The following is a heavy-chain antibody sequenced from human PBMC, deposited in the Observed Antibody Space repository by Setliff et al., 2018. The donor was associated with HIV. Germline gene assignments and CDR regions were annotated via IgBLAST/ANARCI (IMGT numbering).Heavy chain of an antibody. CDR3: ASAVAGTPFDY. D-gene: IGHD6-19*01. CDR1: GYTFTAYH. CDR2: INLNSGGT. J-gene: IGHJ4*02. V-gene: IGHV1-2*02. Sequence: ASVMVSCKASGYTFTAYHMHWVRQAPGQGLEWMGWINLNSGGTSYAQKFQGRVTMTRDTSINTGYMELSRLRSDDTAVYYCASAVAGTPFDYWGQGALVTVSS.